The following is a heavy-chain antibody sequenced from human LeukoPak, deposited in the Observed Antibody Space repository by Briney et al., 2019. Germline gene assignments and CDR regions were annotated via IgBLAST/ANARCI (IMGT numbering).Heavy chain of an antibody. D-gene: IGHD2-15*01. J-gene: IGHJ4*02. CDR1: GFTFSSYG. V-gene: IGHV3-30*02. CDR3: AKDVWYVSALDY. CDR2: IRYDGSNK. Sequence: GGSLRLSCAASGFTFSSYGMHWVRQAPGKGLEWVAFIRYDGSNKYYADSVKGRFTISRDNSKNTLYLQMNSLRAEDTAVYYCAKDVWYVSALDYWGQGTLVTVSS.